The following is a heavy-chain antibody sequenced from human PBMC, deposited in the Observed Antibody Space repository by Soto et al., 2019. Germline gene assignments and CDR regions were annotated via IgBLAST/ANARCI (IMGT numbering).Heavy chain of an antibody. Sequence: GGSLRLSCSASGFTFSSYAMHWVRQAPGKGLEYVSAISSNGGSTYYADSVKGRFTISRDNSKNTLYLQVSSLRAEDTAVYYCVKDWSPLPDAFDIWGQGTMVTVSS. D-gene: IGHD2-8*02. V-gene: IGHV3-64D*08. CDR2: ISSNGGST. CDR1: GFTFSSYA. J-gene: IGHJ3*02. CDR3: VKDWSPLPDAFDI.